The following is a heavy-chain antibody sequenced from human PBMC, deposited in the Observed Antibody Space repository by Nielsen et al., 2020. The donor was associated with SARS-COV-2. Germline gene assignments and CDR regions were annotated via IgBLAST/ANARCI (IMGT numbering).Heavy chain of an antibody. V-gene: IGHV3-7*01. CDR2: IKLDGSEK. J-gene: IGHJ4*02. CDR1: GFTFDDYG. Sequence: GESLKISCAVSGFTFDDYGMSWVRQAPGKGLEWVGNIKLDGSEKYYVDSVKGRFTISRDNARNTLYLQMNSLRVEDTAVYYCARVGSYGDPEYLDYWGQGALVTVSS. D-gene: IGHD4/OR15-4a*01. CDR3: ARVGSYGDPEYLDY.